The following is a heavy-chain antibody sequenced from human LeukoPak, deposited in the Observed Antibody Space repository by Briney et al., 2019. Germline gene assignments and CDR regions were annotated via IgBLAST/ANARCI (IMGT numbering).Heavy chain of an antibody. J-gene: IGHJ4*02. V-gene: IGHV3-23*01. CDR3: AKGDVLPSYPTFDY. D-gene: IGHD3-9*01. CDR1: GFTFSSYA. CDR2: ISASGGTT. Sequence: GGSLRLSCAASGFTFSSYALSWVRQAPGRGLEWVSVISASGGTTYYADSVKGRFTISRDTSKDTVYLQMHSLRAEDTAVYYCAKGDVLPSYPTFDYWGQGTLVTVSS.